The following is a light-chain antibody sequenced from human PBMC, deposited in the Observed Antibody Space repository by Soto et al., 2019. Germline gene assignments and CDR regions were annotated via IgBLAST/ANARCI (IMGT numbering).Light chain of an antibody. Sequence: QSVLTQPPSASGTPGQRVIISCSGSSSNIGRNYVSWYQQLPGTAPKLLICRNDQRPSGVPDRFSGSKSGTSASLAISGLRSEDEADYYCAAWDDSLRGNVVFGGGTQLTVL. CDR2: RND. CDR3: AAWDDSLRGNVV. V-gene: IGLV1-47*01. J-gene: IGLJ2*01. CDR1: SSNIGRNY.